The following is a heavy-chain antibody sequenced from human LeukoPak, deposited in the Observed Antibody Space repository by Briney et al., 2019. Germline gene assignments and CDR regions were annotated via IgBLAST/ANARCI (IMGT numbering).Heavy chain of an antibody. CDR1: GYTFTGYY. J-gene: IGHJ5*02. Sequence: ASVKVSCKASGYTFTGYYMHWVRQAPGQGLEWMSWIKPNNGGTNYAQKFQGRVTMTRDTSISTAYMELSRLRSDDTAVYYCARARGDIVVVPAAIWFDPWGQGTLVTVSS. V-gene: IGHV1-2*02. D-gene: IGHD2-2*01. CDR2: IKPNNGGT. CDR3: ARARGDIVVVPAAIWFDP.